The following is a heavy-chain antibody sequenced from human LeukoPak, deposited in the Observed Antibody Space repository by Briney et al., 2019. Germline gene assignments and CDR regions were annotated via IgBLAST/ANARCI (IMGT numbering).Heavy chain of an antibody. Sequence: GGSLRLSCAASGFTFSSYAMSWVRQAPGKGLEWVSAISGSGGSTYYADSVKGRFTISRDNSKNTLYLQMNSLRAEDTAVYYCAKESPKITIGGSDFDYWGQGTLVTVSS. CDR3: AKESPKITIGGSDFDY. J-gene: IGHJ4*02. CDR2: ISGSGGST. D-gene: IGHD3-3*01. V-gene: IGHV3-23*01. CDR1: GFTFSSYA.